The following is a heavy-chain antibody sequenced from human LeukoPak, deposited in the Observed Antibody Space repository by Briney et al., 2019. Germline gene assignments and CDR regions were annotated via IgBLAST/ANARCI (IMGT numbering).Heavy chain of an antibody. CDR2: ISGSGGST. D-gene: IGHD3-3*01. Sequence: QSGGSLRLSCAASGFTFSSYSMNWVRQAPGKGLEWVSAISGSGGSTYYADSVKGRFTISRDNSKNTLYLQMNSLRAEDTAVYYCAKSPRSKTIFGVVLYYFDYWGQGTLVTVSS. V-gene: IGHV3-23*01. J-gene: IGHJ4*02. CDR1: GFTFSSYS. CDR3: AKSPRSKTIFGVVLYYFDY.